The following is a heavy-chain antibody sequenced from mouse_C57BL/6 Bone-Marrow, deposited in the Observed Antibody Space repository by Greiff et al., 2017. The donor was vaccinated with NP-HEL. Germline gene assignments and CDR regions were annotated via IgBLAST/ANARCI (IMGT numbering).Heavy chain of an antibody. J-gene: IGHJ1*03. V-gene: IGHV1-55*01. CDR3: ARYDYYGSSYEYFDV. CDR2: IYPGSGST. CDR1: GYTFTSYW. Sequence: QVQLQQSGAELVKPGASVKMSCKASGYTFTSYWITWVKQRPGQGLEWIGDIYPGSGSTNYNEKFKSKATLTVDTSSSTAYMQLSSLTSEDSAVYYCARYDYYGSSYEYFDVWGTGTTVTVSS. D-gene: IGHD1-1*01.